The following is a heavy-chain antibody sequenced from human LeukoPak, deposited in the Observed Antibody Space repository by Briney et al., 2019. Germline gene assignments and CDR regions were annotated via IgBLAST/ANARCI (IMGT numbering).Heavy chain of an antibody. D-gene: IGHD2-2*02. Sequence: SETLSLTCAVSVGSINSGNWWSWVRQSPGKGLEWIGAIYHNGTPNYNPSLKSRVTISADTFKNHFSLKMASVTAADTAVYYCATAPILRGEGGEHYKYGMDVWGQGTTVIVSS. V-gene: IGHV4-4*02. CDR2: IYHNGTP. CDR1: VGSINSGNW. J-gene: IGHJ6*02. CDR3: ATAPILRGEGGEHYKYGMDV.